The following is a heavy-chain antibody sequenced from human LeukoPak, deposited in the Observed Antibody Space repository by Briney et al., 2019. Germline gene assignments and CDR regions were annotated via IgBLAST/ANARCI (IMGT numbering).Heavy chain of an antibody. CDR2: IYYSGST. J-gene: IGHJ4*02. CDR1: VGSISNYY. Sequence: SETLSLTCTVSVGSISNYYWSWIRQPPGKGLEWIGYIYYSGSTNYNPNLQSRVTISVDTSKNPVSLKLSSVTAADTAVYYCASRLTYFDHWGQGTLVTVSS. CDR3: ASRLTYFDH. V-gene: IGHV4-59*01.